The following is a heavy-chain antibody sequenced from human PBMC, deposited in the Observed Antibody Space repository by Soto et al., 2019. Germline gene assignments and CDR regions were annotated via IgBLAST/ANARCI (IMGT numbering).Heavy chain of an antibody. CDR1: GFAFYYYS. V-gene: IGHV3-21*06. J-gene: IGHJ4*02. CDR2: ISSTTNYI. Sequence: GSLRLSCAASGFAFYYYSMNWVRQAPGKGLEWVSSISSTTNYIYYGDSMKGRFTISRDNAKNSLYLEMNSLRAEDTAVYYCARESEDLTSNFDYWGQGTLVTVSS. CDR3: ARESEDLTSNFDY.